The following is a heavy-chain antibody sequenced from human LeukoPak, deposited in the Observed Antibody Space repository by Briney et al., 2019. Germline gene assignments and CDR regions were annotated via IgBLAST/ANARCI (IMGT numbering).Heavy chain of an antibody. CDR3: ARRKGSTNYYYYGMEV. CDR2: INPNSGGT. J-gene: IGHJ6*02. CDR1: GYTFTGYY. Sequence: ASVKVSCKASGYTFTGYYMHWVRQAPGQGLEWMGWINPNSGGTNYAQKFQGRVTMTRDTSISTAYMELSRLRSEETAVYYCARRKGSTNYYYYGMEVWGQGTTVTVSS. V-gene: IGHV1-2*02.